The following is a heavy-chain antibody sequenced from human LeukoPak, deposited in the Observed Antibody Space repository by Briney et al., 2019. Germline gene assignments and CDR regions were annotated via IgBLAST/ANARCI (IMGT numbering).Heavy chain of an antibody. V-gene: IGHV3-23*01. CDR2: ISGSGGST. D-gene: IGHD2-15*01. Sequence: GGSLRLSCAASGFAFSSYAMNWVRQAPGKGLEWVSAISGSGGSTYYADSVKGRFTISRDNSKNTLYLQMNSLRAEDTAVYCCARISNRYCSGGSCYFDYWGQGTLVTVSS. J-gene: IGHJ4*02. CDR1: GFAFSSYA. CDR3: ARISNRYCSGGSCYFDY.